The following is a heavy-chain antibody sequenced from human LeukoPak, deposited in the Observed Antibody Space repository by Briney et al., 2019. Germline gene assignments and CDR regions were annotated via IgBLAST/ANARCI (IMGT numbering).Heavy chain of an antibody. V-gene: IGHV4-34*01. CDR2: INHSGST. J-gene: IGHJ4*02. CDR1: GGSFSGYY. Sequence: SDTLSLXCAVYGGSFSGYYWSWSRQPPGKGLEWVGNINHSGSTNYHPSLKSRVTISVDTSKNQFSLKLSSVTAADTAVYYCARYRVPGIAVAVLDYWGQGTLVTVSS. CDR3: ARYRVPGIAVAVLDY. D-gene: IGHD6-19*01.